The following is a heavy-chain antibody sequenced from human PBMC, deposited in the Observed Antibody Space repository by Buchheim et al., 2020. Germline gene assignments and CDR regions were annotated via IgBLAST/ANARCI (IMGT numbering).Heavy chain of an antibody. CDR1: GFTFSDYW. CDR2: LNYDGTTT. CDR3: ARGPRNHYYDKSGLYHIDN. D-gene: IGHD3-22*01. V-gene: IGHV3-74*02. Sequence: EVQLLESGGGLVQPGGSLRLSCSASGFTFSDYWMHWVRQGPGKGLMWVSRLNYDGTTTNYADSVKGRFIMSRDNAKNTLYLQLDSLGPDDTAVYYCARGPRNHYYDKSGLYHIDNWGQGTL. J-gene: IGHJ4*02.